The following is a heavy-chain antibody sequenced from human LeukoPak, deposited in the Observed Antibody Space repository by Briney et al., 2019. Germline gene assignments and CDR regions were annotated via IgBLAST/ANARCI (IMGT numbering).Heavy chain of an antibody. V-gene: IGHV4-59*01. CDR1: GGSISSYY. CDR2: IYYSGNT. J-gene: IGHJ4*02. CDR3: ARDVGATPGYFDY. D-gene: IGHD1-26*01. Sequence: SETLSLTCTVSGGSISSYYWNWIRQPPGKGLEWIAYIYYSGNTNYNPSLKSRVTVSVDTSKNQFSLKLSSVTAADTAVYYCARDVGATPGYFDYWGQGTLVTVSS.